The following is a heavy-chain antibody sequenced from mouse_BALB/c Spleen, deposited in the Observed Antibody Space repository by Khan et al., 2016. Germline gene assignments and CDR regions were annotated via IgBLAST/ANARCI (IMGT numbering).Heavy chain of an antibody. CDR3: ARRGVYGPFFD. Sequence: QVQLQQSGAELARPGASVKLSCKASGYTFTSYWMQWIKQRPGQGLEWIGTIYPGDGDTRYTQEFKGKATLTADKSSNTAYMQLSSLESEDSAVYYCARRGVYGPFFDWGQGNTLTVSS. V-gene: IGHV1-87*01. CDR1: GYTFTSYW. D-gene: IGHD1-1*01. CDR2: IYPGDGDT. J-gene: IGHJ2*01.